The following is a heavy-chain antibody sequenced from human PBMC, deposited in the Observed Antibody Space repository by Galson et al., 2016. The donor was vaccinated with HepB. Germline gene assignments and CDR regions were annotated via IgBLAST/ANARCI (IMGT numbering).Heavy chain of an antibody. V-gene: IGHV3-7*01. CDR1: GFSFSDYW. J-gene: IGHJ4*02. CDR3: AREGAGGFDY. Sequence: SLRLSCAASGFSFSDYWMSWVRQAPGKGLEWVANIKQDGSDRSYVDPVKGRFTISRDNAKNSLYLEMHNLGAEDTATYYCAREGAGGFDYWGQGTLVTVSS. CDR2: IKQDGSDR.